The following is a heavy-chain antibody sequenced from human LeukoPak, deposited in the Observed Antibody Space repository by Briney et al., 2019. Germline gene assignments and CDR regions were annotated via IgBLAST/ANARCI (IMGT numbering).Heavy chain of an antibody. V-gene: IGHV3-21*01. J-gene: IGHJ4*02. Sequence: PGGSLRLSCAASGFTFSSYSMNWVRQAPGKGLEWVSSISDNSNYIYYADSVKGRFTISRDNAKSSVYLQMNSLRAEDTAVYYCARWLQNRNDYWGQGALVTVSS. CDR2: ISDNSNYI. CDR3: ARWLQNRNDY. D-gene: IGHD5-24*01. CDR1: GFTFSSYS.